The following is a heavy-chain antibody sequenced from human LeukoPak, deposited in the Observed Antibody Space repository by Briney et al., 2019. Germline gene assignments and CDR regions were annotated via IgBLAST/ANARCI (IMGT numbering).Heavy chain of an antibody. CDR1: GYTFTSYA. CDR3: ARGPYLVGAYSGPDY. V-gene: IGHV1-3*01. CDR2: INAGNGNT. Sequence: ASVKVSCKASGYTFTSYAMHWVRQAPGQRLEWMGWINAGNGNTKHSQKFQGRVTITRNTSASTAYMELSSLGSEDTAVYYFARGPYLVGAYSGPDYWGQGTLVTVSS. D-gene: IGHD1-26*01. J-gene: IGHJ4*02.